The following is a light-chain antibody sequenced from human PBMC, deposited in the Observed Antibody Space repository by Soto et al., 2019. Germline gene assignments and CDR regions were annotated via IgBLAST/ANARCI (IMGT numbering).Light chain of an antibody. CDR1: QSVSSY. Sequence: EIVLTQSPATLSLSPGERATLSCRASQSVSSYLAWYQQKPGQAPRLLIYDASNRATGIPARFSGSGSGTDFTLTISSLEPEDLDVYYCHQRSNWPRTFGQGTKLEIK. CDR3: HQRSNWPRT. J-gene: IGKJ2*01. CDR2: DAS. V-gene: IGKV3-11*01.